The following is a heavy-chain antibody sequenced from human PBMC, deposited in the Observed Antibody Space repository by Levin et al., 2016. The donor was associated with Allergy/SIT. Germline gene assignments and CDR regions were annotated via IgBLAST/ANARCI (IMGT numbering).Heavy chain of an antibody. CDR3: ARDLEVIPYTYGMDV. Sequence: ASVKVSCKASGYTFTAYFLHWVRQAPGQGLEWMGWINPNTGDTNFAQKFQGRVTLTRDTSITTAYMELSSLRSDDTAVFYCARDLEVIPYTYGMDVWGQGTTVTVSS. CDR2: INPNTGDT. D-gene: IGHD3-16*01. V-gene: IGHV1-2*02. J-gene: IGHJ6*02. CDR1: GYTFTAYF.